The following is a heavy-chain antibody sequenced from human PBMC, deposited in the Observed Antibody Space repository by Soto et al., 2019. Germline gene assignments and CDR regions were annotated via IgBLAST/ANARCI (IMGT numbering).Heavy chain of an antibody. V-gene: IGHV3-23*01. J-gene: IGHJ6*03. CDR3: ASLPTDVYCSGGSCYSPGRTYYYYYYMDV. CDR2: ISGSGGST. Sequence: GGSLRLSCAASGFTFSSYAMSWVRQAPGKGLEWVSAISGSGGSTYYADSVKGRFTISRDNSKNTLYLQMNSLRAEDTAVYYCASLPTDVYCSGGSCYSPGRTYYYYYYMDVWGKGTTVTVSS. D-gene: IGHD2-15*01. CDR1: GFTFSSYA.